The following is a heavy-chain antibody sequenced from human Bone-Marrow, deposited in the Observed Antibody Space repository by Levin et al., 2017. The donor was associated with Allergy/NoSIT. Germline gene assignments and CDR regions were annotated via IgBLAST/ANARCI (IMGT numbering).Heavy chain of an antibody. D-gene: IGHD1-1*01. CDR1: GESFSGYF. V-gene: IGHV4-34*01. CDR3: ARGGEVPSQYYFDY. J-gene: IGHJ4*02. CDR2: INFNGIT. Sequence: LSQTLSLTCAVNGESFSGYFWTWIRQSPGKGLEWIGQINFNGITTYNPSLKRRVIMSVDPTKRQFSLKLNFLTAADTAVYFCARGGEVPSQYYFDYWGQGTLVTVSS.